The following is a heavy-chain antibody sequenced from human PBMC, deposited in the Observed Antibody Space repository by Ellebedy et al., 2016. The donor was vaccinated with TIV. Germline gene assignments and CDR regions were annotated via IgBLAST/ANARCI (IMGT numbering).Heavy chain of an antibody. CDR1: GFTFSSYA. D-gene: IGHD3-10*01. V-gene: IGHV3-23*01. J-gene: IGHJ4*02. Sequence: GESLKISCAASGFTFSSYAMCWVRQAPGKGLEWVLTITIGGSTYYADSVKGRFTSSRDNSKNTLYLHMNSLRAEDTAVYYCAKPPMGQLYFDYWGQGTLVTVSS. CDR3: AKPPMGQLYFDY. CDR2: ITIGGST.